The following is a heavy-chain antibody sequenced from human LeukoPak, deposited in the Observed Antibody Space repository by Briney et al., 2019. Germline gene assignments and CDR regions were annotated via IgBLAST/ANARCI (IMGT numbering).Heavy chain of an antibody. Sequence: SETLSLTCTVSGASITNYYWSWIRQPPGKGLEWIGYISYSGSTNYNPSLKSRVTMSVDTSKNQFSLKLSSVTAADTAVYYCARGKVQYYYDSSGYYPYFDYWGQGTLVTVSS. D-gene: IGHD3-22*01. CDR3: ARGKVQYYYDSSGYYPYFDY. V-gene: IGHV4-59*01. J-gene: IGHJ4*02. CDR2: ISYSGST. CDR1: GASITNYY.